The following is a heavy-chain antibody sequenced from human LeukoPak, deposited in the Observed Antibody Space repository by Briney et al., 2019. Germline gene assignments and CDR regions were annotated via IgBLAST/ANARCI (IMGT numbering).Heavy chain of an antibody. D-gene: IGHD4-11*01. CDR3: VRADSTPRRTNFDY. CDR2: ISKSGATK. Sequence: GGSLRLSRAASGFRYSNYELHWVRQAPGKGLEWVSYISKSGATKYYADSVRGRFTMSRDDARNSLDLQMNSLRVEDTDLYYCVRADSTPRRTNFDYWGQGTLVTVSS. CDR1: GFRYSNYE. V-gene: IGHV3-48*03. J-gene: IGHJ4*02.